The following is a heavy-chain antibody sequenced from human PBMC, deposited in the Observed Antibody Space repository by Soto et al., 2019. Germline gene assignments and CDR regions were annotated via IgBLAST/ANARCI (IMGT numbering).Heavy chain of an antibody. V-gene: IGHV4-30-2*01. Sequence: SETLSLTCSVSGGSISGGDYSWSWIRQTPSKGLELIGYIWSAERIFSSPSLKRRVIISADRSKNQISLRLTSVTPADTAVYYCARASGDYGNYFFDSWGQGILVTVSS. D-gene: IGHD4-17*01. J-gene: IGHJ4*02. CDR3: ARASGDYGNYFFDS. CDR1: GGSISGGDYS. CDR2: IWSAERI.